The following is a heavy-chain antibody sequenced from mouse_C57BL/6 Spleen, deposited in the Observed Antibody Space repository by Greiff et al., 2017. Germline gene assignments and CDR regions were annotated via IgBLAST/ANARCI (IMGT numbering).Heavy chain of an antibody. J-gene: IGHJ2*01. CDR1: GFTFSDFY. CDR2: SRNKANDYTT. V-gene: IGHV7-1*01. Sequence: EVQLVESGGGLVQSGRSLRLSCATSGFTFSDFYMEWVRQAPGKGLEWIAASRNKANDYTTEYSASVKGRFIVSRDTSQSILYLQMNALRAEDTAIYYCARDRAAQAPYYFDYWGQGTTLTVSS. CDR3: ARDRAAQAPYYFDY. D-gene: IGHD3-2*02.